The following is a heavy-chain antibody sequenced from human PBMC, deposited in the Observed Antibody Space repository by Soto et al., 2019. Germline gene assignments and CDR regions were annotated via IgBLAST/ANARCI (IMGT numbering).Heavy chain of an antibody. D-gene: IGHD6-13*01. CDR3: FILRYSSSWPYYYYGMDV. J-gene: IGHJ6*02. CDR2: IDPSDSYT. Sequence: PGESLKISCKGSGYSFTSYWISWVRQMPGKGLEWMGRIDPSDSYTNYSPSFQGHVTISADKSISTAYLKWSSLKASDTAMYYFFILRYSSSWPYYYYGMDVWGQGTTVTVSS. V-gene: IGHV5-10-1*01. CDR1: GYSFTSYW.